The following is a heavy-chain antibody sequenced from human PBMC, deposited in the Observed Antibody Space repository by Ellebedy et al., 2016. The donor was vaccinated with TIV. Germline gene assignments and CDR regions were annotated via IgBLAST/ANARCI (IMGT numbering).Heavy chain of an antibody. CDR3: ARDRIYPNDIFDM. V-gene: IGHV3-23*01. Sequence: GGSLRLXXAASGFTFSSYWMTWVRQAPGKGLEWVSAISGGDMRTWYADSVRGRFTISRDNSKNTVHLQMNSLRAEDTAVYFCARDRIYPNDIFDMWGQGTMVTVSS. CDR2: ISGGDMRT. J-gene: IGHJ3*02. D-gene: IGHD3-22*01. CDR1: GFTFSSYW.